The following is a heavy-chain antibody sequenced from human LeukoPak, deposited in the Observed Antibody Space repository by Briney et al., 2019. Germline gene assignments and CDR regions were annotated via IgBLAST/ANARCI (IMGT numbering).Heavy chain of an antibody. V-gene: IGHV1-18*01. CDR2: ISAYNGNT. CDR1: GYTFSTYP. Sequence: ASVKVSCKASGYTFSTYPMNWVRQAPGQGLEWMGWISAYNGNTNYAQKLQGRVTMTTDTSTSTAYMELRSLRSDDTAVYYCARAAFMQAPVYWGQGTLVTVSS. CDR3: ARAAFMQAPVY. J-gene: IGHJ4*02. D-gene: IGHD3-16*01.